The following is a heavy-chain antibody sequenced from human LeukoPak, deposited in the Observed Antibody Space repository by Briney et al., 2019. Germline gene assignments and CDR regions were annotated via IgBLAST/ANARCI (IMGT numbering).Heavy chain of an antibody. CDR1: GFTFSNAW. J-gene: IGHJ4*02. Sequence: GGSLRLSCAASGFTFSNAWMSWVRQAPGKGLEWVGRIKSKTDGGTTDYAAPVKGRFTTSRDDSKNTLYLQMNSLKTEDTAVYYCTTTRWDYYDSSGYYYPYYFDYWGQGTLVTVSS. CDR3: TTTRWDYYDSSGYYYPYYFDY. D-gene: IGHD3-22*01. V-gene: IGHV3-15*01. CDR2: IKSKTDGGTT.